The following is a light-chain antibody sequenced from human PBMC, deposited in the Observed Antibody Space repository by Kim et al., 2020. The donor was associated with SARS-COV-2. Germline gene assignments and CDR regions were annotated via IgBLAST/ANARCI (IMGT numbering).Light chain of an antibody. Sequence: GQGVPIVCSGSNPNIEKKYVAWYQQVPGTAPKVLIYVNNQRPSGVPDRFSGSKSGTSASLAISGLRSEDEADYYCAAWDDRLSGRVFGGGTQLTVL. CDR2: VNN. CDR1: NPNIEKKY. V-gene: IGLV1-47*01. J-gene: IGLJ3*02. CDR3: AAWDDRLSGRV.